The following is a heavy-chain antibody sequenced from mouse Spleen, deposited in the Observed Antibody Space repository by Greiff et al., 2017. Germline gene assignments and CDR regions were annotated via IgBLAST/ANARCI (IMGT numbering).Heavy chain of an antibody. CDR1: GFTFSSYA. D-gene: IGHD1-2*01. V-gene: IGHV5-9-1*01. CDR2: ISSGGSYT. CDR3: ARHPTTALDY. J-gene: IGHJ2*01. Sequence: EVMLVESGGGLVKPGGSLKLSCAASGFTFSSYAMSWVRQTPEKRLEWVATISSGGSYTYYPDSVKGRFTISRDNAKNTLYLQMSSLRSEDTAMYYCARHPTTALDYWGQGTTLTVSS.